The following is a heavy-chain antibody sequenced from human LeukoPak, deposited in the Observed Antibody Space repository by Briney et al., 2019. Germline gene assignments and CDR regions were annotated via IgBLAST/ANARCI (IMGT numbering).Heavy chain of an antibody. CDR1: GFTFSSYA. Sequence: GGSLRLSCAASGFTFSSYAMHWVRQAPGKGLEWVAVISYDGSNKYYADSVKGRFTISRDDSKNTLYLQMNSLRAEDTAVYYCARGTPNWFDPWGQGTLVTVSS. J-gene: IGHJ5*02. CDR2: ISYDGSNK. CDR3: ARGTPNWFDP. V-gene: IGHV3-30-3*01.